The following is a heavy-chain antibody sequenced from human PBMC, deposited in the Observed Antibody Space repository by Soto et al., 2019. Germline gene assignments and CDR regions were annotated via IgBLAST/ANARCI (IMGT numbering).Heavy chain of an antibody. CDR3: ARDRLYCSSTSCYTHYYYYYGMDV. D-gene: IGHD2-2*01. V-gene: IGHV3-53*01. CDR2: IYSGGST. CDR1: GFTVSSNY. Sequence: GGSLRLSCAASGFTVSSNYMSWVRQAPGKGLEWVSVIYSGGSTYYADSVKGRFTISRDNSKNTLYLQMNSLRAEDTAVYYCARDRLYCSSTSCYTHYYYYYGMDVWGQGTTDTVSS. J-gene: IGHJ6*02.